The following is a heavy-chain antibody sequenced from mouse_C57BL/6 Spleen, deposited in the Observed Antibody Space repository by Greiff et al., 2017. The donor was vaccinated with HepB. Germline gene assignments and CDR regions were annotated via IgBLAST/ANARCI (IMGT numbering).Heavy chain of an antibody. Sequence: VQLQQSGAELVRPGASVKLSCTASGFNIKDDYMHWVKQRPEQGLEWIGWIDPENGDTEYASKFQGKATITADTSSNTAYLQLSSLTSEDTAVYYCTTSSSGYVFAYWGQGTLVTVSA. CDR3: TTSSSGYVFAY. D-gene: IGHD3-2*02. J-gene: IGHJ3*01. V-gene: IGHV14-4*01. CDR1: GFNIKDDY. CDR2: IDPENGDT.